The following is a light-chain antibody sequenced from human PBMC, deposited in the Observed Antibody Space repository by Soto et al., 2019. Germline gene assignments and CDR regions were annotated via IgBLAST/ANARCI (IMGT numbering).Light chain of an antibody. CDR2: AAS. CDR3: QQSYSTLYT. Sequence: DIQMTQSPASLSASVGDRVTITCRASQSISSYLNWYQQKPGKAPKLLIYAASSLQSGVPSRFSGSGSGPDFTLTISSLHTEDFATYYCQQSYSTLYTLGQWTKLEVK. V-gene: IGKV1-39*01. J-gene: IGKJ2*01. CDR1: QSISSY.